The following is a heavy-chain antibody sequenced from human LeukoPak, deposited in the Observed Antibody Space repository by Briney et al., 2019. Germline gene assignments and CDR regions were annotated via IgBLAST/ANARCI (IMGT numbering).Heavy chain of an antibody. D-gene: IGHD3-10*01. CDR1: GFTFSTNS. Sequence: PGGSLRLSCPPSGFTFSTNSMHWVRQPAGKGLEYVSSISSDGGSTYYGNSVKGRFTISRGHSKNPLYLQMGSVRAAGMAVYFCARGHLMVRRVVDYWGQGTLVTVSS. CDR3: ARGHLMVRRVVDY. CDR2: ISSDGGST. J-gene: IGHJ4*02. V-gene: IGHV3-64*01.